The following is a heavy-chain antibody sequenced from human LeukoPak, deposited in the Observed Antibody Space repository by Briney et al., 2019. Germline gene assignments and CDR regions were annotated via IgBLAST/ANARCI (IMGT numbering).Heavy chain of an antibody. CDR3: AKEGLLWFGDLSYFDY. V-gene: IGHV3-23*01. J-gene: IGHJ4*02. Sequence: PGGSLRLSCAASGFTFSSYAMSWVRQAPGKGLEWVSAISGSGGSTYYADSVKGRFTISRDNSKNTLYLQMNSLRAEDTAVYYCAKEGLLWFGDLSYFDYWGQGTLVTVSS. CDR1: GFTFSSYA. D-gene: IGHD3-10*01. CDR2: ISGSGGST.